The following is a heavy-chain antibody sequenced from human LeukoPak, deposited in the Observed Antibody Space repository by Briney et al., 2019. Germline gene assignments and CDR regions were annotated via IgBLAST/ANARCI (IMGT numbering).Heavy chain of an antibody. CDR1: GGSISSYY. Sequence: SETLSLTCSVSGGSISSYYWNWIRQTPGKGLEWIGYIYYSGRTNYNPSLKSRVTISIDTSKNQFSLKLSSVTAADTAVYYCARTTMVRGTYYMDVWGKGTTVTISS. V-gene: IGHV4-59*01. CDR2: IYYSGRT. J-gene: IGHJ6*03. D-gene: IGHD3-10*01. CDR3: ARTTMVRGTYYMDV.